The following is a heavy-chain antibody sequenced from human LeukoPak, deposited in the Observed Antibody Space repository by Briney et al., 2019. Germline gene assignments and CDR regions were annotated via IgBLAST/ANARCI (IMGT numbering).Heavy chain of an antibody. Sequence: GGPLRLSCAASGFPFRSYAMRWVRQAPGKGREWVSAISGSGGSTYYADFVKGRFIISRDNSKNTLYLQMNSLRAEDTAVYYCAKGFIRVTTGVDYWGQGTLVTVSS. J-gene: IGHJ4*02. D-gene: IGHD4-11*01. CDR3: AKGFIRVTTGVDY. CDR1: GFPFRSYA. V-gene: IGHV3-23*01. CDR2: ISGSGGST.